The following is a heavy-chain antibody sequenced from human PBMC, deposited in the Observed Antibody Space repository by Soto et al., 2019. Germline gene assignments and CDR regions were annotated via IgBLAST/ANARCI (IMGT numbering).Heavy chain of an antibody. D-gene: IGHD6-25*01. V-gene: IGHV3-9*01. CDR1: GFTFDDYA. CDR3: ARDRRPYYYGMDV. CDR2: ISWNSGSI. J-gene: IGHJ6*02. Sequence: GGSLRLSCAASGFTFDDYAMHWVRQAPGKGLEWVSSISWNSGSIGYADSVKGRFTISRHNSKNTLYLQMNSLRAEDTAVYYCARDRRPYYYGMDVWGQGTTVTV.